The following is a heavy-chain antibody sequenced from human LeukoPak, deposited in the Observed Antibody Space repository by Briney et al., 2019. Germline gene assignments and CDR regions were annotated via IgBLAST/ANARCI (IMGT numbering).Heavy chain of an antibody. D-gene: IGHD4-17*01. Sequence: PSETLSLTCTVSGYSISSSYYWGWIRQPPGKGLEWIGSIYYSGSTYYNPSLKSRVTISVDTSKNQFSLKLSSVTAADTAVYYCARTLTTVTASRYWYFDLWGRGTLVTVSS. V-gene: IGHV4-38-2*02. J-gene: IGHJ2*01. CDR2: IYYSGST. CDR3: ARTLTTVTASRYWYFDL. CDR1: GYSISSSYY.